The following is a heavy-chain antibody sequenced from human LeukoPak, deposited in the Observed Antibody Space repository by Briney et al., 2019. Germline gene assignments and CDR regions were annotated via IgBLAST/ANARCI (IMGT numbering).Heavy chain of an antibody. CDR3: ATERRGYCTNGVCAYYFDY. D-gene: IGHD2-8*01. V-gene: IGHV1-24*01. CDR2: FDPEDGET. Sequence: ASVKVSCKVSGYTISELSMHWVRQAPGKGLEWMGGFDPEDGETIYAQKFQGRVTMTEDTSTDTAYMELSSLRSEDTAVYYCATERRGYCTNGVCAYYFDYWGQGTLVTVSS. J-gene: IGHJ4*02. CDR1: GYTISELS.